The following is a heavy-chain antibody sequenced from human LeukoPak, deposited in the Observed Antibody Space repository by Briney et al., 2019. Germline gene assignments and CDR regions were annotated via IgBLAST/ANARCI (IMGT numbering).Heavy chain of an antibody. CDR1: GYTFTNYG. Sequence: ASVKVSCKASGYTFTNYGISWVRQAPGQGLEWMGWISAYNGNTNYAQKLQGRVTMTTDTSTSTAYMELRSLRSDDTAVYYCARGDSSSWYPHYYYYGMDVWGQGTTVTVSS. CDR3: ARGDSSSWYPHYYYYGMDV. V-gene: IGHV1-18*01. J-gene: IGHJ6*02. CDR2: ISAYNGNT. D-gene: IGHD6-13*01.